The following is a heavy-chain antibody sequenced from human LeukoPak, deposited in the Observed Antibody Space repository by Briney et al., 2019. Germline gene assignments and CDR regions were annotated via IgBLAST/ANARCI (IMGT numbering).Heavy chain of an antibody. D-gene: IGHD3-22*01. Sequence: PSQTLSLTCTVSGGSISSGGYYWSWIRQHPGKGLEWIGYIYYSGSTYYNPSLKSRVTISVDTSKNQFSLKLSSVTAADTAVYYCARGPPDYYDSSGYPLDYWGQGTLVTVSS. CDR3: ARGPPDYYDSSGYPLDY. J-gene: IGHJ4*02. CDR1: GGSISSGGYY. CDR2: IYYSGST. V-gene: IGHV4-31*03.